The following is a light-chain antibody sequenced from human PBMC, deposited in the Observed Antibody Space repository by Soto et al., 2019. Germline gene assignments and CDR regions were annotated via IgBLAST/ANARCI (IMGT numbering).Light chain of an antibody. Sequence: QSALTQPASVSGSPGQSITISCTGTSSDVGGYKYVYWYQKHPGKAPKLMIYEVTNRPSGVSYRFSGSKSGNTASLTISGLQTEDEADYYCSSYTTSGTWVFGGGTKRTVL. CDR1: SSDVGGYKY. CDR2: EVT. CDR3: SSYTTSGTWV. J-gene: IGLJ3*02. V-gene: IGLV2-14*01.